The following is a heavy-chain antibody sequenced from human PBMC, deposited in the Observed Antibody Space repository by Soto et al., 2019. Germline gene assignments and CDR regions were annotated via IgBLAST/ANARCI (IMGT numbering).Heavy chain of an antibody. CDR2: MNPNSGNT. CDR1: GDTVTSYD. J-gene: IGHJ6*02. Sequence: QVQLVQSGAEVKKPWASVKVSCKASGDTVTSYDINWVRQATGQGLEWMGWMNPNSGNTGYAQKFQGRVTMTRNTSISTAYMELSSLRSDDTAVYYCAIEKTSCGMDVWGQGTTVTVSS. CDR3: AIEKTSCGMDV. V-gene: IGHV1-8*01.